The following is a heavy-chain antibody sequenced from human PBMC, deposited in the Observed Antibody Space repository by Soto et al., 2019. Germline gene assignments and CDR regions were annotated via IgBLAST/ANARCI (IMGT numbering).Heavy chain of an antibody. CDR1: VGSFSRYI. D-gene: IGHD2-21*02. V-gene: IGHV4-34*01. CDR3: ARVNVTLDL. J-gene: IGHJ4*02. CDR2: NKHNGSA. Sequence: ETLSLTCDVYVGSFSRYIWTRIRQTPGKGRQWIGKNKHNGSANYNPSLKSRVTISVHTSNSQFSLELNSVTAADTAVYYCARVNVTLDLWGLGTLVTVPQ.